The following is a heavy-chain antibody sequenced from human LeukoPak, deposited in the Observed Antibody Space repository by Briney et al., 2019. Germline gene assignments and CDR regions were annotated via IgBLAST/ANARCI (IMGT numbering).Heavy chain of an antibody. J-gene: IGHJ5*02. V-gene: IGHV1-18*01. CDR2: ISAYNGNT. CDR1: GYTFTSYG. D-gene: IGHD3-9*01. Sequence: ASVKVSCKASGYTFTSYGISWVRQAPGQGLEWMGWISAYNGNTNYAQKLQGRVTMTTDTSTSTAYMELRSLRSDETAVYYCARDLNYDILTGYYEIDGNWFDPWGQGTLVTVSS. CDR3: ARDLNYDILTGYYEIDGNWFDP.